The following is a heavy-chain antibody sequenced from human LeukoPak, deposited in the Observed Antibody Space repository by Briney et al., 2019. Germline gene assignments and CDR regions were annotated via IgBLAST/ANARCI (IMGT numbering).Heavy chain of an antibody. CDR2: ISGSSRTT. D-gene: IGHD2/OR15-2a*01. J-gene: IGHJ1*01. CDR1: GFIYSCYN. Sequence: GVPVRLSCAASGFIYSCYNMMWLRQAPGKGVEWLSYISGSSRTTDDADPVHHEFTHSKHNTKNLLYREMNRRKAQETLVYYCARDRLLVYWAEGPLLPVSS. V-gene: IGHV3-48*04. CDR3: ARDRLLVY.